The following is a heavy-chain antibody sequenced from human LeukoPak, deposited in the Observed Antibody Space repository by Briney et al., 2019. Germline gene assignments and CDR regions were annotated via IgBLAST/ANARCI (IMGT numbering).Heavy chain of an antibody. J-gene: IGHJ4*02. CDR3: AKDYCSGRSCYSGVWDY. V-gene: IGHV3-43*01. CDR1: GFTFDDYT. CDR2: ISWDGGST. Sequence: GGSLRLSCAASGFTFDDYTMHWVRQASGKGLEWVSLISWDGGSTYYADSVKGRFTISRDNSKTSLYLQMNSLRTEDTALYYCAKDYCSGRSCYSGVWDYWGQGTLVTVSS. D-gene: IGHD2-15*01.